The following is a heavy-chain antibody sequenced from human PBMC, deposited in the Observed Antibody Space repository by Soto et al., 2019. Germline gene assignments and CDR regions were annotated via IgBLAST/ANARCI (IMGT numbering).Heavy chain of an antibody. D-gene: IGHD2-2*01. CDR3: ARARTSDDPNNWFDP. Sequence: QVQLVQSGAEVKKPGASVKVSCKASGYTFTSYGISWVRQAPGQGLEWMGWISAYNGNTNYAQKLQGRVTMTTDTSTSTAYMELRSLRSDDTAVYYSARARTSDDPNNWFDPWGQGTLVTVSS. CDR2: ISAYNGNT. CDR1: GYTFTSYG. V-gene: IGHV1-18*01. J-gene: IGHJ5*02.